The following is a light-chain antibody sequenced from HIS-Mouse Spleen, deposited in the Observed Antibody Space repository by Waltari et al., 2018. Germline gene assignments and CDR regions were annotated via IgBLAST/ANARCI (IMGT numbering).Light chain of an antibody. CDR3: SSYTSSSFNVV. Sequence: QSALTQPASVSGSPGQSITISCPGPSSDVGGYNYGPWYQQHPGEAPKLMIYDVSNRPSGVSNRFSGSKSGNTASLTISALQAEDEADYYCSSYTSSSFNVVFGGGTKLTVL. CDR2: DVS. J-gene: IGLJ2*01. V-gene: IGLV2-14*03. CDR1: SSDVGGYNY.